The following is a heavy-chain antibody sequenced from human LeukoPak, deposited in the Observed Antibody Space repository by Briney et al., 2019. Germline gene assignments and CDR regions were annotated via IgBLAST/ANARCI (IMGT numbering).Heavy chain of an antibody. D-gene: IGHD3-3*01. CDR3: ARDAYYDFWSGYSGSWFDP. CDR1: GGSFSGYY. V-gene: IGHV4-34*01. Sequence: TASETLSLTCAVYGGSFSGYYWSWIRQPPGKGLEWIGEINHSGSTNYNPSLKSRVTISVDTSKNQFSLKLSSVTAADTAVYYCARDAYYDFWSGYSGSWFDPWGQGTLVTVSS. CDR2: INHSGST. J-gene: IGHJ5*02.